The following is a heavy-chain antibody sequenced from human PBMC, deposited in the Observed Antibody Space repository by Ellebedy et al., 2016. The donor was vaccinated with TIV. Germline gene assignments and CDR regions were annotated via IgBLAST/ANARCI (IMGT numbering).Heavy chain of an antibody. Sequence: GESLKISCKGSGYSFTSYWIGWVRQMPGKGLEWMGIIYPGGSDTRYSPSFQGQVTISADKSISTAYLQWSSLKASDTAMYYCARRKGTTVVTNDAFDIWGQGTMVTVSS. CDR2: IYPGGSDT. CDR3: ARRKGTTVVTNDAFDI. J-gene: IGHJ3*02. D-gene: IGHD4-23*01. V-gene: IGHV5-51*01. CDR1: GYSFTSYW.